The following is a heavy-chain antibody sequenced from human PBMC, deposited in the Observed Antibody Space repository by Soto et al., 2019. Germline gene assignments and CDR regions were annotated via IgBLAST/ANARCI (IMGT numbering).Heavy chain of an antibody. D-gene: IGHD5-12*01. J-gene: IGHJ4*02. V-gene: IGHV3-7*01. CDR2: IKEDGSET. CDR3: ATSQAESGYRPEAY. Sequence: EVQLVESGGGLVQPGGSLRLSCGASGFSFSTYWMNWVRQGPGKGLEWVANIKEDGSETWYVDSVKGRFNISRDNAKNSLYLQMDSLRAEDTAVYFCATSQAESGYRPEAYWGQGTLVTVSS. CDR1: GFSFSTYW.